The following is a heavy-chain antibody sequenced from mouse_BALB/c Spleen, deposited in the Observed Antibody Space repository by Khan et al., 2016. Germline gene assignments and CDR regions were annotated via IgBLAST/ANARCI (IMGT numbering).Heavy chain of an antibody. CDR2: INPNNGGT. Sequence: VRLQQSGPELVKPGASVKIPCKAPGYTFTDYNMDWVKQSHGKSLEWIGDINPNNGGTIYTQKFKGKATLTVDKSSSTAYMELRSLTSEDTAVYYCERSVFDYWGQGTTLTVSS. CDR3: ERSVFDY. CDR1: GYTFTDYN. V-gene: IGHV1-18*01. J-gene: IGHJ2*01.